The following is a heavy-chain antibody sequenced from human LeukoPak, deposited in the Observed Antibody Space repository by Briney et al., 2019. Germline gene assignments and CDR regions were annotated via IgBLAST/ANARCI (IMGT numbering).Heavy chain of an antibody. CDR1: GYTFTSYG. D-gene: IGHD3-16*01. CDR2: ISAYNGNT. V-gene: IGHV1-18*01. J-gene: IGHJ4*02. Sequence: ASVKVSCKASGYTFTSYGISWVRQAPGQGLEWMGWISAYNGNTNYAQKLQGRVTMTTDTSTSTAYMELSSLRSEDTAVYYCASRSISNYVWNGVYWGQGTLVTVSS. CDR3: ASRSISNYVWNGVY.